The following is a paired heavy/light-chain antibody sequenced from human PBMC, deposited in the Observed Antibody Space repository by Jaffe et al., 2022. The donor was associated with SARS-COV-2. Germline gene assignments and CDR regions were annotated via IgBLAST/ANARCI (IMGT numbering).Light chain of an antibody. V-gene: IGKV1-39*01. CDR2: VAS. J-gene: IGKJ2*01. CDR1: QSISSY. CDR3: QQSHSTPYT. Sequence: DIQMTQSPSSLSASVGDRVTITCRTSQSISSYLNWYQQKPGKAPKLLIYVASSLQSGVSSRFSGSGSGTDFTLTISSLQPEDFATYYCQQSHSTPYTFGQGTKLEIK.
Heavy chain of an antibody. CDR1: GLTFSNHA. Sequence: EVQLLDSGGGLVQPGGSLRLSCAASGLTFSNHAMTWVRQAPGWGLEWVSAISGRGGSTYYADSVKGRFTISRDNFKNMLYLQMNSLRAEDTAVYYCAKETGNYPIGNLDDWGQGTLVTVSS. D-gene: IGHD1-7*01. V-gene: IGHV3-23*01. CDR2: ISGRGGST. J-gene: IGHJ4*02. CDR3: AKETGNYPIGNLDD.